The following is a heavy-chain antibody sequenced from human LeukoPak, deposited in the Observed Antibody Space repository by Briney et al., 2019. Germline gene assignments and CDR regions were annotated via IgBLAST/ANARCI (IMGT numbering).Heavy chain of an antibody. D-gene: IGHD3-10*01. CDR2: IYYSGST. CDR3: ARVWANYYGSGSPHPDY. CDR1: GGSISSSSYY. V-gene: IGHV4-39*01. J-gene: IGHJ4*02. Sequence: SSETLSLTCTVSGGSISSSSYYWGWIRQPPGKGLEWIGSIYYSGSTYYNPSLKSRVTISVDTSKNQFSLKLSSVTAADTAVYYCARVWANYYGSGSPHPDYWGQGTLVTVSS.